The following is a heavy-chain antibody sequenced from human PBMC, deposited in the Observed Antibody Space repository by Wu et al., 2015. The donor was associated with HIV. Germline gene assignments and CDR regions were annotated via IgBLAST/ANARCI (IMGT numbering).Heavy chain of an antibody. CDR2: INPNSGGT. D-gene: IGHD2-2*01. V-gene: IGHV1-2*02. J-gene: IGHJ6*02. CDR3: ARDRDCSSTSCYAGYYYYGMDV. CDR1: GYTFTGYY. Sequence: QVQLVQSGAEVKKPGASVKVSCKASGYTFTGYYMHWVRQAPGQGLEWMGWINPNSGGTNYAQKFQGRVTMTRDTSISTAYMELSRLRSDDTAVYYCARDRDCSSTSCYAGYYYYGMDVWGQGTTGHRLL.